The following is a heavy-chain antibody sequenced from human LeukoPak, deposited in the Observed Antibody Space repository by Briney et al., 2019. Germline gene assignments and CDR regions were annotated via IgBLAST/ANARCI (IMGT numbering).Heavy chain of an antibody. Sequence: GGSLRLSCAVSGFKFSSYSMNWVRQAPGKGLEWVSGVSGSGGSRNYADSVKGRFTISRGNSEKTLYLQMNSLRAEDTAVYYCARDRRMRVRGYGKTGTTALDYWGQGTLVTVSS. V-gene: IGHV3-23*01. J-gene: IGHJ4*02. CDR1: GFKFSSYS. CDR2: VSGSGGSR. CDR3: ARDRRMRVRGYGKTGTTALDY. D-gene: IGHD1-7*01.